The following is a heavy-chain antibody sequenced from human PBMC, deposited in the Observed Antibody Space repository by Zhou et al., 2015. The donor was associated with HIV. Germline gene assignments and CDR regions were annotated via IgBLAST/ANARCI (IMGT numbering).Heavy chain of an antibody. CDR2: ISGSGGST. V-gene: IGHV3-23*01. Sequence: EVQLLESGGGLVQPGGSLRLSCAASGFTFSSYAMSWVRQAPGKGLEWVSVISGSGGSTYYADSVKGRFTISRDISNNTLYLQVNSLRAEDTAVYYCAKHYDYGDLQRFDPWGQGTLVTVSS. CDR3: AKHYDYGDLQRFDP. D-gene: IGHD4/OR15-4a*01. CDR1: GFTFSSYA. J-gene: IGHJ5*02.